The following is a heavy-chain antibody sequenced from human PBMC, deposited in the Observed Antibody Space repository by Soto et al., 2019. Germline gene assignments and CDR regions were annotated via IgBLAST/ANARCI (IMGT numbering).Heavy chain of an antibody. CDR2: ISYDGSNK. J-gene: IGHJ4*02. CDR1: GFTFSSYA. V-gene: IGHV3-30-3*01. D-gene: IGHD6-6*01. Sequence: PGGSLRLSCAASGFTFSSYAMHWVRQAPGKGLEWVAVISYDGSNKYYADSVKGRFTISRDNSKNTLYLQMNSLRAEDTAVYYCARGFSARSSYFDSWGQGTLVTVSS. CDR3: ARGFSARSSYFDS.